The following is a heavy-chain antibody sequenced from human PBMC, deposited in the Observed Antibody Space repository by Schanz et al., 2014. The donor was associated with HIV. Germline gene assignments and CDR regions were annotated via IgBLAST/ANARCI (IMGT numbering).Heavy chain of an antibody. V-gene: IGHV3-23*01. D-gene: IGHD6-6*01. CDR2: ISDSGGST. CDR3: ANTEFPYSSSSDYYYGMDV. J-gene: IGHJ6*02. Sequence: EVQLLESGGGLLQPGGSLRLSCAASGFSFSSYAMSWVRQAPGKGLEWVSVISDSGGSTYYADSVKGRFTISRDNSKKTLYLQMNSLRAEDTAVYYCANTEFPYSSSSDYYYGMDVWGQGTTVTVSS. CDR1: GFSFSSYA.